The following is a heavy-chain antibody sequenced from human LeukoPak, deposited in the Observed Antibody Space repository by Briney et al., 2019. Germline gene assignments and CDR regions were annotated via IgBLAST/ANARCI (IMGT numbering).Heavy chain of an antibody. CDR2: IKQDGSEK. CDR1: GFTFSSYW. CDR3: ARDFGGDSDEY. D-gene: IGHD2-21*02. V-gene: IGHV3-7*01. Sequence: GVSLRLSWAASGFTFSSYWMSWVRQAPGKGLEWVANIKQDGSEKYYVDSVKGRFTISRDNAKNSLYLQMNSLRAEDTAVYYCARDFGGDSDEYWGQGTLVTVSS. J-gene: IGHJ4*02.